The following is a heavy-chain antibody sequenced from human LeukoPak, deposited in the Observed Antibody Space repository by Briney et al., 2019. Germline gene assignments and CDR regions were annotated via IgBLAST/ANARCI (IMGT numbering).Heavy chain of an antibody. CDR3: AVGWDGYNSDAFDI. J-gene: IGHJ3*02. CDR1: GDSISSYY. D-gene: IGHD5-24*01. V-gene: IGHV4-59*12. CDR2: IYYSGST. Sequence: SETLSLTCTVSGDSISSYYWSWIRQPPGKGLEWIGYIYYSGSTDYNPSLKSRVTISVDTSKNQFSLKLSSVTAADTAVYYCAVGWDGYNSDAFDIWGQGTMVTVSS.